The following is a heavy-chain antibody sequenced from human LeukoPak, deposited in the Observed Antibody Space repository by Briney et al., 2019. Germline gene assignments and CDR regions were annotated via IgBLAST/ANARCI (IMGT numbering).Heavy chain of an antibody. Sequence: GGSLRLSCAASGFTVSSNYMSWVRQAPGKGLEWVSVIYSGGSTYYADSVKGRFTISRDNSKNTLYLQMNSLRAEDTAVYYCARARGDSNYEWNCYYYYMDVWGKGTTVTVSS. J-gene: IGHJ6*03. CDR2: IYSGGST. CDR3: ARARGDSNYEWNCYYYYMDV. D-gene: IGHD4-11*01. V-gene: IGHV3-53*01. CDR1: GFTVSSNY.